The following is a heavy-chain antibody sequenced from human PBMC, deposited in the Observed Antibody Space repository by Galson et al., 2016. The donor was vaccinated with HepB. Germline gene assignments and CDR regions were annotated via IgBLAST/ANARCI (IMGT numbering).Heavy chain of an antibody. CDR3: ARRLTRPTNWFDP. CDR1: GASISSGGYY. CDR2: IYHSGST. J-gene: IGHJ5*02. Sequence: LSLTCTVSGASISSGGYYWSWIRQHPGKGLEWIGYIYHSGSTYYNPSLKSRITISVDTSKNQFSLKLRSVTAADTAVYYCARRLTRPTNWFDPWGQGTLVTVSS. V-gene: IGHV4-31*03.